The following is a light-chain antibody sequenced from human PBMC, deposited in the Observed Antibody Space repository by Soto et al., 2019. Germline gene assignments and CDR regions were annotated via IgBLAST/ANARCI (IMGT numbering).Light chain of an antibody. CDR2: GAS. V-gene: IGKV3-15*01. CDR3: QQYNNWPYT. Sequence: EIVLTQSPGTLSLSPGERATLFCRASQSVRNNWLAWYQQKPGQAPRLLIYGASTRATGIPARFSGSGSGTEFTLTISSLQSEDFAVYYCQQYNNWPYTFGQGTKLEIK. CDR1: QSVRNN. J-gene: IGKJ2*01.